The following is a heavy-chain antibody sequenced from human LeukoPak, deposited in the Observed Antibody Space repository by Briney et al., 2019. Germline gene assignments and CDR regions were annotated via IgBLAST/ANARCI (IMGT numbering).Heavy chain of an antibody. CDR1: GFTFSDYY. CDR3: AGDQYGLGYGSLFDY. Sequence: GSLRLSCAASGFTFSDYYMTWIRQAPGKGLEWVSYISSSGITIYYADSVKGRFTISRDNAKKSLYLEMNSLRAEDTAVYYCAGDQYGLGYGSLFDYWGQGTLVTVSS. CDR2: ISSSGITI. V-gene: IGHV3-11*01. J-gene: IGHJ4*02. D-gene: IGHD3-10*01.